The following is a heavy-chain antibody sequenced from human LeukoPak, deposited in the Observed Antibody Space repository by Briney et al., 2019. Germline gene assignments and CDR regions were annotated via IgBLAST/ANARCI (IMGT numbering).Heavy chain of an antibody. Sequence: GGSLRLSCAASGFTFSSSAMSWVRQAPGKGLEWVSSISGSGGSTYYADSVKGRFTISRDNSKNTLYLQMNSLRAEDTALYFCAKSRLTSTHDFDYWGQGILVTVSS. V-gene: IGHV3-23*01. CDR2: ISGSGGST. J-gene: IGHJ4*02. CDR1: GFTFSSSA. CDR3: AKSRLTSTHDFDY. D-gene: IGHD2-15*01.